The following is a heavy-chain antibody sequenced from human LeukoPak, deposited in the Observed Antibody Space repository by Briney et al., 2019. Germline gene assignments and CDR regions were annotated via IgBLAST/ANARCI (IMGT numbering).Heavy chain of an antibody. CDR1: GGSISSYY. CDR3: ARARRSRYYDSSGRRSDY. J-gene: IGHJ4*02. V-gene: IGHV4-59*08. Sequence: SETLSLTCTVSGGSISSYYWSWIRQPPGKGLEWIGSIYHSGSTHYNPSLKSRVTISVDTSKNQFSLKLSSVTAADTAVYYCARARRSRYYDSSGRRSDYWGQGTLVTVSS. CDR2: IYHSGST. D-gene: IGHD3-22*01.